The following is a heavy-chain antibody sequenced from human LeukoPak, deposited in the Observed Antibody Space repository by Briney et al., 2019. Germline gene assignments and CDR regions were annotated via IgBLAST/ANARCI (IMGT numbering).Heavy chain of an antibody. CDR1: GVTVSDAY. CDR3: AKTMGAIDHDY. D-gene: IGHD1-26*01. CDR2: ISGSGGST. Sequence: GGSLRLSCAASGVTVSDAYMSWVRQAPGKGLEWVSTISGSGGSTYYADSVKGRFTISRDNSKNTLNLQMNSLRAEDTAVYYCAKTMGAIDHDYWGQGTLVTVSS. J-gene: IGHJ4*02. V-gene: IGHV3-23*01.